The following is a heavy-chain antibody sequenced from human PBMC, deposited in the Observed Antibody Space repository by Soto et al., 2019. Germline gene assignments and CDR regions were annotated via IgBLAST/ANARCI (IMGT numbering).Heavy chain of an antibody. J-gene: IGHJ3*02. V-gene: IGHV4-39*01. D-gene: IGHD2-8*01. Sequence: QLQLQESGPGLVKPSETLSLTCTVSGGSISSSGYYWGWIRQPPGKGLEWIGSVYYSGSTYYNPSLKSRVTMSVDTSKKQFSLRLASVTAADTAVYYCARHADNGVRERAFNIWGQGTMVTVSS. CDR3: ARHADNGVRERAFNI. CDR1: GGSISSSGYY. CDR2: VYYSGST.